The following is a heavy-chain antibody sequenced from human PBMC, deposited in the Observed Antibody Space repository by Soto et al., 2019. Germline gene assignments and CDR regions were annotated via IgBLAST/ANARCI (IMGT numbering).Heavy chain of an antibody. J-gene: IGHJ6*02. CDR3: ARDRTHYDFWSGYYKDYYYGMDV. D-gene: IGHD3-3*01. CDR1: GFTFSSYG. V-gene: IGHV3-33*01. CDR2: IWYDGSNK. Sequence: QVQLVESGGGVVQPGRSLRLSCAASGFTFSSYGMHWVRQAPGKGLEWVAVIWYDGSNKYYADSVKGRFTISKDNSKNTLYLQMNSLRAEDTAVYYCARDRTHYDFWSGYYKDYYYGMDVWGQGTTVTVSS.